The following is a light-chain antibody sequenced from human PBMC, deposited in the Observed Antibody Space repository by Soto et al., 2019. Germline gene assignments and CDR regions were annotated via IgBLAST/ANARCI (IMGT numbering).Light chain of an antibody. CDR2: AAR. J-gene: IGKJ2*01. CDR3: QHYNGYPYT. Sequence: DIQMTQSPSSVSASVGDTVTITCRASHDISGWLAWYQVKPGQAPKVLIYAARTLESGVPSRFGGSGSGTEYSLVIRGLQPEDFATYFCQHYNGYPYTFGPGTKLEIK. CDR1: HDISGW. V-gene: IGKV1D-16*01.